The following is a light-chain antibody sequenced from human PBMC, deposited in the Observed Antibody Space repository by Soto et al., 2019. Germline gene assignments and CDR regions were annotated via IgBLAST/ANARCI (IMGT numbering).Light chain of an antibody. Sequence: QSVLTQPASVSGSPGQSITISCTGTSSDVGAYNYVSWCQQYPGKAPKLMIYDVSNRPSGVSDRFSGSKSGNTASLTISGLQAEDEAGYYCSSYTTSNTYVFGTGTKLTVL. CDR2: DVS. CDR3: SSYTTSNTYV. V-gene: IGLV2-14*01. J-gene: IGLJ1*01. CDR1: SSDVGAYNY.